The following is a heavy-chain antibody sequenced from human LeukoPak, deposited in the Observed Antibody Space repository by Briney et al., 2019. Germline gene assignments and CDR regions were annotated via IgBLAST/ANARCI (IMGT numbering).Heavy chain of an antibody. D-gene: IGHD3-22*01. V-gene: IGHV1-69*05. CDR2: IIPIFGTA. Sequence: ASVKVSCKASVGTFSSYAISWVRQAPGQGLEWMGGIIPIFGTANYAQKFQGRVTITTDESTSTAYMELSSLRSEDTAVYYCARSLYYYDSSGYYEGYYFDYWGQGTLVTVSS. CDR3: ARSLYYYDSSGYYEGYYFDY. CDR1: VGTFSSYA. J-gene: IGHJ4*02.